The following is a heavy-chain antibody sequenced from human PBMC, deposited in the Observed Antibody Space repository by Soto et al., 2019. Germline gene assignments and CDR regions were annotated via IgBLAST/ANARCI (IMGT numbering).Heavy chain of an antibody. CDR2: IDPSDSYT. CDR1: GYSFTSYW. Sequence: PGESLKISCKGSGYSFTSYWISWVRQMPGKGLEWMGRIDPSDSYTNYSPSFQGHVTISADKSISTAYLQWSSLKASDTAMYYCARRKTYTVRATIRAFDIWGQGTMVTVS. D-gene: IGHD1-26*01. J-gene: IGHJ3*02. CDR3: ARRKTYTVRATIRAFDI. V-gene: IGHV5-10-1*01.